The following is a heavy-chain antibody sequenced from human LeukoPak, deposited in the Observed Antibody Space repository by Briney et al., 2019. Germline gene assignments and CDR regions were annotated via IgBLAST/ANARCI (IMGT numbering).Heavy chain of an antibody. D-gene: IGHD3-16*01. Sequence: SETLSLTCTVSGGSISSYYWSWIRQPPGKGLEWIGYIYYSGSTYYNPSLRSRVTISVDTSKNQFSLKLSSVTAADTAVYYCARHGGYYFDYWGQGNLVTVSS. V-gene: IGHV4-59*01. CDR2: IYYSGST. CDR3: ARHGGYYFDY. J-gene: IGHJ4*02. CDR1: GGSISSYY.